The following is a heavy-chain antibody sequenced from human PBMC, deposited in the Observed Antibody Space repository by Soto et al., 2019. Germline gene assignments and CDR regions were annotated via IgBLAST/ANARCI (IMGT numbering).Heavy chain of an antibody. V-gene: IGHV3-21*04. J-gene: IGHJ4*02. CDR3: TRAGILTTPYYFDY. CDR1: GFTFSSYS. D-gene: IGHD2-21*01. Sequence: PGGSLRLSCAASGFTFSSYSMNWVRQAPGKGLEWVSSISRSSSYIYYAASVKGRFTISRDDSRNSLYLQMNSLKTEDSAMYYCTRAGILTTPYYFDYWGQGTLVTVSS. CDR2: ISRSSSYI.